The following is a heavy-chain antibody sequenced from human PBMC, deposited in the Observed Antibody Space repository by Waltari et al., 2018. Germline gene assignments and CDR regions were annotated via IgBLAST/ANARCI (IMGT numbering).Heavy chain of an antibody. CDR3: ARGERWELASEYFQH. D-gene: IGHD1-26*01. J-gene: IGHJ1*01. V-gene: IGHV4-38-2*01. CDR1: GYSISSGYY. Sequence: QVQLQESGPGLVKPSETLSLTCAVSGYSISSGYYWGWIRQPPGKGLEWIGSIYHSGGPYYIPSLKSRFTISVDTSKNQFSLKLSSVTAADTAVYYCARGERWELASEYFQHWCQGTLVTVSS. CDR2: IYHSGGP.